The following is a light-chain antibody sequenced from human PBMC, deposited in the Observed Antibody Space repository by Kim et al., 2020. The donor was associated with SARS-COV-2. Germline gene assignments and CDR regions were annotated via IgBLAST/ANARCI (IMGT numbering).Light chain of an antibody. CDR2: GKN. V-gene: IGLV3-19*01. CDR3: NSRDSSGNHWV. Sequence: LGKTVRITCQGDSLRSYYASWYQQKPGQAPVLVIYGKNNRPSGIPDRFSGSSSGNTASLTITGAQAEDEADYYCNSRDSSGNHWVFGGGTQLTVL. J-gene: IGLJ3*02. CDR1: SLRSYY.